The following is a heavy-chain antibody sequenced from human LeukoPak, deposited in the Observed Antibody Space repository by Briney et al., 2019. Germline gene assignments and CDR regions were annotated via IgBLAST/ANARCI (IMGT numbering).Heavy chain of an antibody. CDR3: AVYNSETYSHDY. CDR2: IKQDGSEK. Sequence: GGSLRLSCAASGFTFSTYWMNWVRQAPGKGLEWVANIKQDGSEKYYVDSVKGRFTISRDNAENSLSLQMNSLRAEDTAVYYCAVYNSETYSHDYWGQGTLLTVSS. D-gene: IGHD3-10*01. V-gene: IGHV3-7*01. CDR1: GFTFSTYW. J-gene: IGHJ4*02.